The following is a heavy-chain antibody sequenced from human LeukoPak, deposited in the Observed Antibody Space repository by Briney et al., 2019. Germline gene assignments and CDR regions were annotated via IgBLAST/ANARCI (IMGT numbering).Heavy chain of an antibody. CDR2: ISYDGSNK. J-gene: IGHJ3*02. CDR3: ASLDWYYDFWSGYRSDAFDI. V-gene: IGHV3-30*01. Sequence: GGSLRLSCAASGFTFSSYAMHWVRQAPGKGLEWVAVISYDGSNKYYADSVKGRFTISRDKSKNTLYLQMNSLRAEDTAVYYCASLDWYYDFWSGYRSDAFDIWGQGTMVTVSS. D-gene: IGHD3-3*01. CDR1: GFTFSSYA.